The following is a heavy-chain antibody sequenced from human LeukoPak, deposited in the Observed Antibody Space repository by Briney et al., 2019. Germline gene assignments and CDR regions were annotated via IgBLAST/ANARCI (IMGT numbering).Heavy chain of an antibody. D-gene: IGHD3-10*01. V-gene: IGHV1-8*01. Sequence: ASVKVSCKASGYTFTSYDINWVRQATGQGLEWMGWMNPNRGNTGYAQKFQGRVTMTRNTSISTAYMELSSLRSEDTAVYYCARAPARFGELGNYYYYYGIDVWGQGTTVTVSS. CDR1: GYTFTSYD. CDR2: MNPNRGNT. J-gene: IGHJ6*02. CDR3: ARAPARFGELGNYYYYYGIDV.